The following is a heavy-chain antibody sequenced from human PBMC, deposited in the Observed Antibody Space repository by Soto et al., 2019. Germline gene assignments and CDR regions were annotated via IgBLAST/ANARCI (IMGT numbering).Heavy chain of an antibody. Sequence: GGSLRLSCAASGYTFSDYYMSWIRQAPGKGLEWISYIDTSGTKIYYAGSVKGRFTITRDNAKNSLYLEMNSLRDEDTAVYYCASHYDMWSGYLSPVDYWGQGTLVTVSS. J-gene: IGHJ4*02. CDR2: IDTSGTKI. CDR3: ASHYDMWSGYLSPVDY. V-gene: IGHV3-11*01. CDR1: GYTFSDYY. D-gene: IGHD3-3*01.